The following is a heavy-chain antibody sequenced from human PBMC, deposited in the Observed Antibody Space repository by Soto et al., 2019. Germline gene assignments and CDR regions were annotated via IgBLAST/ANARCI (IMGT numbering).Heavy chain of an antibody. V-gene: IGHV1-69*13. D-gene: IGHD3-9*01. J-gene: IGHJ6*02. Sequence: ASVKVSCKASGGTFSSYAISWVRQAPGQGLEWMGGIIPIFGTANYAQKFQGRVTITADESTSTAYMELSSLRSEETAVYYCASPPDYDILTGPNHPAYYYYYGMDVWGQGTTVTVSS. CDR2: IIPIFGTA. CDR3: ASPPDYDILTGPNHPAYYYYYGMDV. CDR1: GGTFSSYA.